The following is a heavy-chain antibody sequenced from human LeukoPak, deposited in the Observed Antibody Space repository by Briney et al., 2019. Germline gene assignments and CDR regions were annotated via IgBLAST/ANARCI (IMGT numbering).Heavy chain of an antibody. V-gene: IGHV5-51*01. CDR1: GYSFTSYW. CDR3: ARSRITIFGVVIIEAFDI. Sequence: GESLKISCKGSGYSFTSYWIGWVRQMPGKGLEWMGIIYPGDSDTRYSPSFQGQVTISADKSISTAYLQWSSLKASDTAMYYCARSRITIFGVVIIEAFDIWGQGTMVTVSS. D-gene: IGHD3-3*01. J-gene: IGHJ3*02. CDR2: IYPGDSDT.